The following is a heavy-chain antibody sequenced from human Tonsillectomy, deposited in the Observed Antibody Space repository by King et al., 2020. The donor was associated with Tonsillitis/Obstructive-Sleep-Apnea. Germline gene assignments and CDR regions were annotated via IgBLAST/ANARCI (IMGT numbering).Heavy chain of an antibody. V-gene: IGHV3-7*04. CDR3: ARDLDSSSWIDAFDI. D-gene: IGHD6-13*01. CDR2: IKQDGSEK. Sequence: VQLVESGGGLVQPGGSLRLSCAASGFTFSSYWMSWVRQAPGKGLEWVANIKQDGSEKYYVDSVKGRFTISRDKAKNSLYLQMNSLRAEDTAVYYWARDLDSSSWIDAFDIWGQGTMVTVSS. J-gene: IGHJ3*02. CDR1: GFTFSSYW.